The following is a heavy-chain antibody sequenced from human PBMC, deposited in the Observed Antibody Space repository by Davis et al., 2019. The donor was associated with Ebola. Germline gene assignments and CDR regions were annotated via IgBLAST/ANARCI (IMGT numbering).Heavy chain of an antibody. CDR2: ISYDGINK. D-gene: IGHD1-14*01. CDR3: ASGTAAWF. J-gene: IGHJ4*02. V-gene: IGHV3-30*03. Sequence: GGSLRLSCAASGFTFSSYWMSWVRQAPGKGLEWVAIISYDGINKYYGDSVKGRFTISRDNSKNTLYLQMNSLRAEDTAVYYCASGTAAWFWGQGTLVTVSS. CDR1: GFTFSSYW.